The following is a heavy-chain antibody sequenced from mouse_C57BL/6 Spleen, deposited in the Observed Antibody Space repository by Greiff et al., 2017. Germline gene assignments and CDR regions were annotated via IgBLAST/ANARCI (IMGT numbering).Heavy chain of an antibody. CDR2: IYPRDGST. V-gene: IGHV1-85*01. Sequence: VQLKESGPELVKPGASVKLSCKASGYTFTSYDINWVKQRPGQGLEWIGWIYPRDGSTKYNEKFKGKATLTVDTSSSTAYMELHSLTSEDSAVYFCAREIITTVVATDYAMDYWGQGTSVTVSS. J-gene: IGHJ4*01. D-gene: IGHD1-1*01. CDR3: AREIITTVVATDYAMDY. CDR1: GYTFTSYD.